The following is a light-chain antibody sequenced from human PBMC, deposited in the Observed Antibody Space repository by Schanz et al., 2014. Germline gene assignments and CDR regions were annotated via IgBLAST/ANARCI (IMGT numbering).Light chain of an antibody. CDR3: QSYDSSLSGSV. CDR2: GNN. Sequence: QSVLTQPPSVSGAPGQRVSISCTGSSSNIGSFYDVHWYQQFPGRAPQLVIYGNNNRPSGVPDRFSGSKSGTSASLAITGLQAEDEADYYCQSYDSSLSGSVFGGGTKLTVL. V-gene: IGLV1-40*01. J-gene: IGLJ3*02. CDR1: SSNIGSFYD.